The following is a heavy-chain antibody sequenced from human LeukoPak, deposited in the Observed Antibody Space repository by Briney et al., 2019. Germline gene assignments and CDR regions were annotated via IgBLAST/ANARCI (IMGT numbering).Heavy chain of an antibody. J-gene: IGHJ4*02. CDR2: IYHGGST. D-gene: IGHD6-13*01. V-gene: IGHV4-4*02. Sequence: PSGTLSLTCAVSGGSISRSNWWSWVRQPPGKGLEWIGEIYHGGSTNYNPSLKSRVTISVDKSRNQFSLKLSSVTAADTAVYDCARAQRDSSSWYVDYWGQGTLVTVSS. CDR3: ARAQRDSSSWYVDY. CDR1: GGSISRSNW.